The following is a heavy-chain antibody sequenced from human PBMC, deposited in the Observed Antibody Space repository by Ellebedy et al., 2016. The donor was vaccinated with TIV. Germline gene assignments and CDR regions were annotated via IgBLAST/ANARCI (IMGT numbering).Heavy chain of an antibody. Sequence: GESLKISXAASGFTFSSYAMSWVRQAPGKGLEWVSAISGSGGSTYYADSVKGRFTISRDNSKNTLYLQMNSLRAGDTAVYYCAKDQEYSSRSFDYWGQGTLVTVSS. V-gene: IGHV3-23*01. CDR1: GFTFSSYA. J-gene: IGHJ4*02. CDR2: ISGSGGST. CDR3: AKDQEYSSRSFDY. D-gene: IGHD6-19*01.